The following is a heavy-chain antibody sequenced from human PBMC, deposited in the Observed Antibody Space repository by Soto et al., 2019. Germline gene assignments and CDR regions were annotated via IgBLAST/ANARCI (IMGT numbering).Heavy chain of an antibody. Sequence: SETLSLTCTVSGGPISSGNYYWSWIRQPPGKGLEWIGFISYSGSAYYNPSLKSRVTISVDTSKNQFSLNLSFVTAADTAVYYCARVSLRGYDILTGYYRSNWFDPWGQGTLVTVSS. CDR3: ARVSLRGYDILTGYYRSNWFDP. CDR1: GGPISSGNYY. J-gene: IGHJ5*02. V-gene: IGHV4-30-4*01. CDR2: ISYSGSA. D-gene: IGHD3-9*01.